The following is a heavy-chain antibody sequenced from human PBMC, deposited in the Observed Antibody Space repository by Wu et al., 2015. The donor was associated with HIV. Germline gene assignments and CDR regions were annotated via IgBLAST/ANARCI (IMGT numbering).Heavy chain of an antibody. V-gene: IGHV1-18*01. D-gene: IGHD3-16*01. CDR2: ISGYNGNT. CDR3: TRDGDYGHWGRDGDLDI. CDR1: DFSFGSYS. J-gene: IGHJ4*02. Sequence: LVQSGAEIKKPGTSVKVSCKASDFSFGSYSFSWVRQGPGQRLEWMGWISGYNGNTVYAESFQDRITLTKDIGNYLVYMELRNLTADDTAFYYCTRDGDYGHWGRDGDLDIWGQGTLVTVSP.